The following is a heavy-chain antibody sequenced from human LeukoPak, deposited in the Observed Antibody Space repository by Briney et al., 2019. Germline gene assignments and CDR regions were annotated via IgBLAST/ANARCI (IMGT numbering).Heavy chain of an antibody. Sequence: SETLSLTCTVSGGSISSYYWNWIRQPPGKGLEWIGHVYYSGSTNYSASLKSRVTISVDTSKNQFSLNLTSVAAADTAVYYCARMYGYTYGPDYWGQGTLVTVSS. CDR3: ARMYGYTYGPDY. J-gene: IGHJ4*02. D-gene: IGHD5-12*01. V-gene: IGHV4-59*01. CDR2: VYYSGST. CDR1: GGSISSYY.